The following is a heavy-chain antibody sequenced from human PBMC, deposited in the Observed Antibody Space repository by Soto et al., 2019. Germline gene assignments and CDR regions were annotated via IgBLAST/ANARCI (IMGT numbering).Heavy chain of an antibody. CDR3: GKDVGDYVPYYYGVDV. V-gene: IGHV3-30*18. CDR2: IAYDGNEK. J-gene: IGHJ6*02. D-gene: IGHD1-26*01. CDR1: GFTFKTHA. Sequence: VQLVESGGGVVQPGTSLRLSCAASGFTFKTHAMHWVRQAPGKGLEWMAVIAYDGNEKFYADSVKGRFTISRDNSKNALYLQINTLRNDDTAVYYCGKDVGDYVPYYYGVDVWGQATTVTVSS.